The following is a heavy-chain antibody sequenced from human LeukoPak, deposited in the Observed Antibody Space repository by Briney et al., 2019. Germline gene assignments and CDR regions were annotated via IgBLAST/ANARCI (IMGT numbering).Heavy chain of an antibody. J-gene: IGHJ6*03. Sequence: GASVKVSCKASGYTLTGYYMHWVRQAPGQGLEWMGWINPNSGGTNYAQKFQGRVTMTRDTSISTAYMELSRLRSDDTAVYYCARDGGYGSGSYRVYYYYMDVWGKGTTVTVSS. D-gene: IGHD3-10*01. CDR1: GYTLTGYY. CDR2: INPNSGGT. CDR3: ARDGGYGSGSYRVYYYYMDV. V-gene: IGHV1-2*02.